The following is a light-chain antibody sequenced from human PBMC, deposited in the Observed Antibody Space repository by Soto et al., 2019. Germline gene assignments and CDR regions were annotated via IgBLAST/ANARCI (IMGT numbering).Light chain of an antibody. V-gene: IGKV3-20*01. CDR2: AAS. CDR3: QQYAVSPIT. CDR1: QTVSKNY. Sequence: EIVLTQSPVTLSLSPGEGSTLSCRASQTVSKNYLAWYQQKAGQAPRLVIYAASTRATGIPDRFSGSGSGTDFTLTISRLEPEDFAVFYCQQYAVSPITFGQVTRLEIK. J-gene: IGKJ5*01.